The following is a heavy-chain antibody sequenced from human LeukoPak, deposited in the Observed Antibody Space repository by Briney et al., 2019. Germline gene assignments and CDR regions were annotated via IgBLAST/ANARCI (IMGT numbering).Heavy chain of an antibody. CDR1: GFTFSSYA. D-gene: IGHD2-21*02. CDR2: IKQDGSEK. V-gene: IGHV3-7*01. Sequence: PGGSLRLSCAASGFTFSSYAMHWVRQAPGKGLEWVANIKQDGSEKYYVDSVKGRFTISRDNAKNSLYLQMNSLRAEDTAVYYCARDVKMGDLYYFDYWGQGTLVTVSS. J-gene: IGHJ4*02. CDR3: ARDVKMGDLYYFDY.